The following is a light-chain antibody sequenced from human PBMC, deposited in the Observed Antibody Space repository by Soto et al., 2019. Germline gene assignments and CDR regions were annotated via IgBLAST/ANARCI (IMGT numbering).Light chain of an antibody. J-gene: IGLJ1*01. Sequence: QSVLTQPASVSGSPGQSITISCTGTRSDVGGYNYVSWYQQHPGKAPKLMIYDVSNRPSGVSNRFSGSTSGNTASLTISGLQAEDEADYYCSSYTSSSTLLFGTGTKVTVL. CDR1: RSDVGGYNY. V-gene: IGLV2-14*01. CDR3: SSYTSSSTLL. CDR2: DVS.